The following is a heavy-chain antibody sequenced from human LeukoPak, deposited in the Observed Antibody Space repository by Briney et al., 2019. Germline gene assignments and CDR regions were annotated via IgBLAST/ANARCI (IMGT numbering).Heavy chain of an antibody. J-gene: IGHJ5*02. D-gene: IGHD1-26*01. CDR3: ARFSGYVGRTLVDP. CDR2: IYYSGST. CDR1: GGSISSSSYY. V-gene: IGHV4-39*07. Sequence: SETLSLTCTVSGGSISSSSYYWGWIRQPPGKGLEWIGSIYYSGSTYYNPSLKSRVTISVDTSKNQFSLKLSSVTAADTAVYYCARFSGYVGRTLVDPWGQGTLVTVSS.